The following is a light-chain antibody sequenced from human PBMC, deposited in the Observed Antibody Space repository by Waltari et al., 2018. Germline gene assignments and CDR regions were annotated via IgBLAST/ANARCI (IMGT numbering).Light chain of an antibody. J-gene: IGKJ2*01. Sequence: IVFTPSPATLSLSPGERPTLSCRASQSVSSYLAWYQQRPGQAPRLLIHDASNRATGIPARISGSGSGTDFTLTISSLEPEDFAVYYCQHGSNWPYTFGQGTKLEIK. CDR1: QSVSSY. CDR2: DAS. V-gene: IGKV3-11*01. CDR3: QHGSNWPYT.